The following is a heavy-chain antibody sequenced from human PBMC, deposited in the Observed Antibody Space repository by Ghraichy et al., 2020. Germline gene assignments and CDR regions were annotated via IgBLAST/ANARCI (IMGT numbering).Heavy chain of an antibody. CDR1: GYTFTSYG. J-gene: IGHJ4*02. V-gene: IGHV1-18*01. Sequence: ASVKVSCKASGYTFTSYGISWVRQAPGQGLEWMGWISAYNGNTNYAQKLQGRVTMTTDTSTSTAYMELRSLRSDDTAVYYCARTPPGDFWSGYYTVDYWGQGTLVTVSS. CDR3: ARTPPGDFWSGYYTVDY. CDR2: ISAYNGNT. D-gene: IGHD3-3*01.